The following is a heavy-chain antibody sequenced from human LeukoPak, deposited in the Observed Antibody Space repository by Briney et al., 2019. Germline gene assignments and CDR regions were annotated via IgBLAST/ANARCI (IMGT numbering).Heavy chain of an antibody. Sequence: PGGSLRLACAASGFTFSSYGMHWARQAPGKGVEWPSGIGASGGSTYYADSGKGRFTISRDNSKNTLYLQMNSLRTEDTDVYYCAKAEGYAILTSLDYWGQGTLVTVSS. CDR2: IGASGGST. CDR3: AKAEGYAILTSLDY. J-gene: IGHJ4*02. V-gene: IGHV3-23*01. CDR1: GFTFSSYG. D-gene: IGHD3-9*01.